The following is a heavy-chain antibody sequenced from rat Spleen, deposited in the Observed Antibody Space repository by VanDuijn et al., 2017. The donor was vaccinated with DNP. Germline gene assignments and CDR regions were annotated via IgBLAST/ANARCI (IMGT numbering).Heavy chain of an antibody. CDR3: ARHGRRIFDY. CDR2: ISSSGGST. Sequence: EVQLVESGGGLVQPGRSLKLSCAASGFAFTNYDMAWVRQAPTKGLEWVAAISSSGGSTSYRDSVKGRFTISRDNAKSILYLQMDSLRSEDTATYFCARHGRRIFDYWGQGVMVTVSS. CDR1: GFAFTNYD. J-gene: IGHJ2*01. D-gene: IGHD1-11*01. V-gene: IGHV5S23*01.